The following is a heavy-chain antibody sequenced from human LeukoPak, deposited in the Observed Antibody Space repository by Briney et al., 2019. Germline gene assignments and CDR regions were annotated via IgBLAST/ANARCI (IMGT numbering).Heavy chain of an antibody. CDR3: ASEKFHTGSHTTPDY. CDR2: ISSSGTTI. V-gene: IGHV3-48*03. Sequence: PGGSLRLSCAASGFTFSHYEMNWVRQAPGKGLEWVSYISSSGTTIYYADSVKGRFTISRDNAKNSLYLQMNSLRAEDTAVYYCASEKFHTGSHTTPDYWGQGTLVTVSS. D-gene: IGHD1-26*01. CDR1: GFTFSHYE. J-gene: IGHJ4*02.